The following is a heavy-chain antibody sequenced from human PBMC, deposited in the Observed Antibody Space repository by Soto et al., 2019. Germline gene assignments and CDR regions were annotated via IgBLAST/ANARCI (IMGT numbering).Heavy chain of an antibody. CDR1: GFTFSNYG. CDR3: AIIDNFSPQRSGWAYRFDY. J-gene: IGHJ4*02. D-gene: IGHD6-19*01. V-gene: IGHV3-23*01. Sequence: EVQLLESGGGLVQPGGSLRLSCAASGFTFSNYGMTWVRQAPGQGLEWVSGMSRDGGVTDYTDSVKGRFTISRDICKNTLYLQMSIRRAEDTALYYCAIIDNFSPQRSGWAYRFDYLGQGTLVTGS. CDR2: MSRDGGVT.